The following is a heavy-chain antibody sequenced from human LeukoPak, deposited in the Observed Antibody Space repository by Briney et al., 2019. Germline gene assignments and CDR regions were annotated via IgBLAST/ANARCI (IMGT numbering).Heavy chain of an antibody. D-gene: IGHD3-3*01. CDR2: IYRSGST. V-gene: IGHV4-61*09. Sequence: SETLSLTCTVSGGSISSGSYYWSWIRQPAGKRLEWIGHIYRSGSTNYNPSLKSRVTISVDTSKNQFSLKLTSVTAADTAVYFCARGAEYYAIWRGYAGYSDYWGQGISVTVSS. J-gene: IGHJ4*02. CDR1: GGSISSGSYY. CDR3: ARGAEYYAIWRGYAGYSDY.